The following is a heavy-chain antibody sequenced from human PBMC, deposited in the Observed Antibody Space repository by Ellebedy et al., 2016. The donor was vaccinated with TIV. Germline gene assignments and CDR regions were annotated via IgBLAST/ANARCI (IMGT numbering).Heavy chain of an antibody. V-gene: IGHV3-7*01. CDR1: GFSFRSYW. Sequence: PGGSLRLSCIASGFSFRSYWMSWVRQAPGKGLEWVANLSQDGHDKLYVDSVKGRFTISRDNANKSLFLQMNSLRGEDTAVYYCARRGSYGDYAVQINSWFDRWGRGTLVTVSS. D-gene: IGHD4-17*01. J-gene: IGHJ5*02. CDR3: ARRGSYGDYAVQINSWFDR. CDR2: LSQDGHDK.